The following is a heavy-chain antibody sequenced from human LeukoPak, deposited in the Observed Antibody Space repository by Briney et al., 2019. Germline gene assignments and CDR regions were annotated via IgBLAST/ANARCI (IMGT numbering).Heavy chain of an antibody. CDR2: IRSKAYGGTT. V-gene: IGHV3-49*04. Sequence: PGGSLRLSCTASGCTFGDYAMSWVRQAPGKGLEWVGFIRSKAYGGTTEYAASVKGRFTISRDDSKSIAYLQMNSLKTEDTAVYYCTTPRHDFWSGYHYYFDYWGQGTLVTVSS. J-gene: IGHJ4*02. CDR1: GCTFGDYA. CDR3: TTPRHDFWSGYHYYFDY. D-gene: IGHD3-3*01.